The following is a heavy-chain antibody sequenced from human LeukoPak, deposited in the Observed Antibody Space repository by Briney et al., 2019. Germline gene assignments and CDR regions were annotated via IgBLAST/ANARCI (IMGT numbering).Heavy chain of an antibody. CDR2: INQDGSEK. J-gene: IGHJ4*02. CDR1: GFTFSSYW. D-gene: IGHD2/OR15-2a*01. V-gene: IGHV3-7*03. Sequence: GGSLRLSCAASGFTFSSYWMSWVRQAPGKGLEWVANINQDGSEKYYVDSVKGRFTISRDNSRNTLYLQMISLRAEDTGVYYCAKIPQVSTTSVPNFDYWGQGTLVTVSS. CDR3: AKIPQVSTTSVPNFDY.